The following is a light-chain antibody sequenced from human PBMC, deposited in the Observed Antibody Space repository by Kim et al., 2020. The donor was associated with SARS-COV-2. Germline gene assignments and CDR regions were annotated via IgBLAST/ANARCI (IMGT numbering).Light chain of an antibody. CDR3: ISYTGSTTLV. V-gene: IGLV2-14*01. Sequence: QSALNQPASVSGSPGQSITISCTGSSSDVGGYNYVSWYQQHPGKAPKLMISEVSNRPSGVSDRFSGSKSGNTASLIISGLQAEDEADYYCISYTGSTTLVFGGGTHLTVL. CDR1: SSDVGGYNY. J-gene: IGLJ2*01. CDR2: EVS.